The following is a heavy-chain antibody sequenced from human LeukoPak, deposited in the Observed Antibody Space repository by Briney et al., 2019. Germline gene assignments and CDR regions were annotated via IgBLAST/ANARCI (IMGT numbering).Heavy chain of an antibody. D-gene: IGHD5-12*01. V-gene: IGHV3-53*01. Sequence: GGSLRLSCTVSGFTVSSNSMSWVRQAPGKGLEWVSFIYSDNTHYSDSVKGRFTISRDNSKNTLYLQMNSLRAEDTAVYYCARISGYEANFDYWGQGTLVTVSS. CDR3: ARISGYEANFDY. CDR2: IYSDNT. J-gene: IGHJ4*02. CDR1: GFTVSSNS.